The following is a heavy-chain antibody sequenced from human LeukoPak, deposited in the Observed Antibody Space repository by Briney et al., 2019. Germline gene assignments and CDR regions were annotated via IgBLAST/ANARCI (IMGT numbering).Heavy chain of an antibody. CDR1: GCTFSSYA. J-gene: IGHJ5*02. CDR3: ARARLLLMTPNWFDP. D-gene: IGHD2-8*01. Sequence: GSPVKVSCKASGCTFSSYAISWVRQAPGQGLEWMGWIIPIFGTANYAQKFQGRVTITTDESTSTAYMELSSLRSEDTAVYYCARARLLLMTPNWFDPWGQGTLVTVSS. CDR2: IIPIFGTA. V-gene: IGHV1-69*05.